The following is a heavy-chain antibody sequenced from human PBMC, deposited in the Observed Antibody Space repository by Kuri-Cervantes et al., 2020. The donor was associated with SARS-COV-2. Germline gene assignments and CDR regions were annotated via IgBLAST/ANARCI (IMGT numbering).Heavy chain of an antibody. CDR2: IYHNGNT. D-gene: IGHD3-22*01. CDR1: GDSMNNGNW. CDR3: ARSTPFRRLVVISQGGAFDI. J-gene: IGHJ3*02. Sequence: SETLSLTCDVSGDSMNNGNWWTWVRQTPGKGLEWIGEIYHNGNTNYNPSLKSRVTISVDESKNQFPLKLNSVTAADTAVYYCARSTPFRRLVVISQGGAFDIWGQGTMVTVSS. V-gene: IGHV4-4*02.